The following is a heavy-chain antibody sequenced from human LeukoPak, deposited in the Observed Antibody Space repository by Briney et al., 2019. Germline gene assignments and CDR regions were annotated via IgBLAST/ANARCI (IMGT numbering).Heavy chain of an antibody. V-gene: IGHV1-69*13. CDR3: AREYDSSGYYYLNWFDP. CDR2: IIPVFAPA. J-gene: IGHJ5*02. CDR1: GDAFINYA. D-gene: IGHD3-22*01. Sequence: SVKVSCKASGDAFINYAISWVGQAPGQGLEWLGAIIPVFAPANYAQKFQGRLTITADESTRTAYMELSSLRSEDTAVYYCAREYDSSGYYYLNWFDPWGQGTLVTVSS.